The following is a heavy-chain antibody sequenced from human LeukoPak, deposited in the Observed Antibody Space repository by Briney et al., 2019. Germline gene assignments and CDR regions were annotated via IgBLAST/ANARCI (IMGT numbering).Heavy chain of an antibody. J-gene: IGHJ6*03. CDR3: AAEGYYYYMDV. CDR1: GYSISSGYY. V-gene: IGHV4-38-2*02. Sequence: SETLSLTCTVSGYSISSGYYWGWIRQPPGKGLEWIGSIYHSGSTYYNPSLKSRATISVDTSKNQFSLKLSSVTAADTAVYYCAAEGYYYYMDVWGKGTTVTVSS. CDR2: IYHSGST.